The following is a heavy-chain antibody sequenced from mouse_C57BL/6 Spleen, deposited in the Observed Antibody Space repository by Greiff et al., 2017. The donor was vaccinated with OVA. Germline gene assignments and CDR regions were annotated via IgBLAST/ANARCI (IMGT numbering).Heavy chain of an antibody. D-gene: IGHD2-4*01. CDR1: GFSLTSYG. V-gene: IGHV2-2*01. J-gene: IGHJ4*01. CDR2: IWSGGST. Sequence: QVQLQQSGPGLVQPSQSLSITCTVSGFSLTSYGVHWVRQSPGKGLEWLGVIWSGGSTDYNAAFISRLSISKDNSKSQVFFKMNSLQADDTAIYYCARNRNYDYDEDYYAMDYWGQGTSVTVSS. CDR3: ARNRNYDYDEDYYAMDY.